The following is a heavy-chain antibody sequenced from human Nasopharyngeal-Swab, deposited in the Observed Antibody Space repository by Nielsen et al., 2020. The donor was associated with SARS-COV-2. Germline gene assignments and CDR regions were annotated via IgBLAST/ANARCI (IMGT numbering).Heavy chain of an antibody. CDR3: ARDLALRWPLYFDY. Sequence: GGSLRLSCAASGFTFSSYAMHWVRQAPGKGLEWVAVISYDGSNKYYADSVKGRFTISRDNSKNTLYLQMNSLRAEDTAVYYCARDLALRWPLYFDYWGQGTLVTVSS. CDR1: GFTFSSYA. V-gene: IGHV3-30*04. J-gene: IGHJ4*02. D-gene: IGHD4-23*01. CDR2: ISYDGSNK.